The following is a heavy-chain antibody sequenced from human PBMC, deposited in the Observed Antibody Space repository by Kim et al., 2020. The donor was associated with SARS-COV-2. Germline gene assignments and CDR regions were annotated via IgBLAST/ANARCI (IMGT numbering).Heavy chain of an antibody. Sequence: KGRFTNSRDNAKNSLYLQMNSLRAEDTAVYYCARDGFPRYFDWPTDTFDYWGQGTLVTVSS. D-gene: IGHD3-9*01. J-gene: IGHJ4*02. CDR3: ARDGFPRYFDWPTDTFDY. V-gene: IGHV3-11*06.